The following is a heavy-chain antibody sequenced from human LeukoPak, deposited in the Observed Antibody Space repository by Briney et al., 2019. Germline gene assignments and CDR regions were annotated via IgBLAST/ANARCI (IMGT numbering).Heavy chain of an antibody. CDR2: ISSSDSTI. CDR1: GFTFSDYY. D-gene: IGHD2-2*01. J-gene: IGHJ6*02. V-gene: IGHV3-11*01. CDR3: ARDGSRYCSSTSCYSGYYYYGMDV. Sequence: GGSLRLPCAASGFTFSDYYMSWIRQAPGKGLEWVSYISSSDSTIYYADSVKGRFTISRDNAKNSLYLQLNSLRAEDTAVYYCARDGSRYCSSTSCYSGYYYYGMDVWGQGTTVTVSS.